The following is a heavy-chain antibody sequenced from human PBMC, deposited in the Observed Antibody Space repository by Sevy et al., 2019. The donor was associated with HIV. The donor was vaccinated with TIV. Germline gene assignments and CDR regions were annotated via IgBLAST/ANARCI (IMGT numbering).Heavy chain of an antibody. D-gene: IGHD6-19*01. J-gene: IGHJ4*01. CDR3: ARLSGTSGWYLYSVDY. V-gene: IGHV4-59*01. CDR2: ICYIGSG. CDR1: GASINSYY. Sequence: SETLSLSCTVSGASINSYYWSWIRQPPGKGLEFIGYICYIGSGNYNPSLKSRVTMAIDTSNNQFSLELSSVTAADTAVYYCARLSGTSGWYLYSVDYWGLGTLVTVSS.